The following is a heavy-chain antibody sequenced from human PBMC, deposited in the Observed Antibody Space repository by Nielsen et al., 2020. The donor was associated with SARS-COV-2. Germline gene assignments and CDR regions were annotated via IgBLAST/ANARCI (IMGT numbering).Heavy chain of an antibody. CDR1: GFTFSSYD. V-gene: IGHV3-30*02. J-gene: IGHJ4*02. Sequence: GGSLRLSCAASGFTFSSYDMHWVRQAPGKGLEWVAVIWSDGSDRYYADSVKGRFTISRDNSKNTLYLQMNSLRAEDTAVYYCAKGNERGGFGVVIIPNFDYWGQGTLVTVSS. D-gene: IGHD3-3*01. CDR3: AKGNERGGFGVVIIPNFDY. CDR2: IWSDGSDR.